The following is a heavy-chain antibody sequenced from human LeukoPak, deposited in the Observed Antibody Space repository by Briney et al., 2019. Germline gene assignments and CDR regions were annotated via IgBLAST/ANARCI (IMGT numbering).Heavy chain of an antibody. V-gene: IGHV1-2*02. D-gene: IGHD6-19*01. J-gene: IGHJ5*02. CDR2: INPNSGGT. CDR3: AKVPRGSARADP. Sequence: ASVTVSFKASGYTFTSYGISWVRQAPGQGREWMGWINPNSGGTNYAQKFQGRVTMTRDTSISTAYMELSRLRSDDTAVYYCAKVPRGSARADPWGQGTLVTVSS. CDR1: GYTFTSYG.